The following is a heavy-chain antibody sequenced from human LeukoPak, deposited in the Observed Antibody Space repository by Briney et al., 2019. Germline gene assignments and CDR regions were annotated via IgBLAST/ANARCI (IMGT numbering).Heavy chain of an antibody. CDR3: ARISSGWYYFDY. J-gene: IGHJ4*02. Sequence: SETLSLTCTVSGGSISSSSYYWGWIRQPPGKGLGWIGSIYYSGSTYYNPSLRSRVTISVDTSKNQFSLKLSSVTAADTAVYYCARISSGWYYFDYWGQGTLVTVSS. CDR1: GGSISSSSYY. V-gene: IGHV4-39*07. D-gene: IGHD6-19*01. CDR2: IYYSGST.